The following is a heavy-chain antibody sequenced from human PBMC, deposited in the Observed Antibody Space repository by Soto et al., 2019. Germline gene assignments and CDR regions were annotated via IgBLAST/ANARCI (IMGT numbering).Heavy chain of an antibody. D-gene: IGHD3-10*01. Sequence: GGSLRLSCAASGFTFSGYAMSWVRQAPGKGLEWVSAISGSGGSTYYADSVKGRFTISRDNSKNTLYLQMNSLRAEDTAVYYCAKSSGSYSTHYGMDVWGQGTTVTVSS. CDR2: ISGSGGST. V-gene: IGHV3-23*01. CDR3: AKSSGSYSTHYGMDV. CDR1: GFTFSGYA. J-gene: IGHJ6*02.